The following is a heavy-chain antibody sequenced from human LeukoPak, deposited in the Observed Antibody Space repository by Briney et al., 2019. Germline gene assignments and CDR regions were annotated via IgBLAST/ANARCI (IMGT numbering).Heavy chain of an antibody. CDR3: ARDRYSSSSFDY. CDR1: GFTFSSYS. Sequence: PGGSLRLSCAASGFTFSSYSMNWVRQAPGKGLEWVSFISSSSTYLYYADSVKGRFTISRDNAKNSLYLQMNSLRAEDTAVYYCARDRYSSSSFDYWGQGTLVTVSS. D-gene: IGHD6-6*01. J-gene: IGHJ4*02. CDR2: ISSSSTYL. V-gene: IGHV3-21*01.